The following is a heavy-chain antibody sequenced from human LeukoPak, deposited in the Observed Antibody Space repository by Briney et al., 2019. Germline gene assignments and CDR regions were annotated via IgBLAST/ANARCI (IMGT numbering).Heavy chain of an antibody. CDR2: INHSGST. CDR1: GGSFSGYY. CDR3: ARELPYSSSWYPVPNWFDP. Sequence: SETLSLTCAVYGGSFSGYYWSWIRQPPGKGLEWIGEINHSGSTNYNPSLKSRVTISVDTSKNQFSLKLSSVTAAATAVYYCARELPYSSSWYPVPNWFDPWGQGTLVTVSS. J-gene: IGHJ5*02. D-gene: IGHD6-13*01. V-gene: IGHV4-34*01.